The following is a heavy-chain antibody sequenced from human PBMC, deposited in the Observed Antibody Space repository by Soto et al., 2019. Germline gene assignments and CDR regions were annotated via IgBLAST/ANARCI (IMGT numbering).Heavy chain of an antibody. J-gene: IGHJ3*02. Sequence: GASVNVSCKASGYTFTSYGISWVRQAPGQGLEWMGWISAYNGNTNYAQKLQGRVTMTTDTSTSTAYMELRSLRSDDTAVYYCAREGGFFVVVTAINAFDIWGQGTMVTVSS. D-gene: IGHD2-21*02. V-gene: IGHV1-18*01. CDR1: GYTFTSYG. CDR2: ISAYNGNT. CDR3: AREGGFFVVVTAINAFDI.